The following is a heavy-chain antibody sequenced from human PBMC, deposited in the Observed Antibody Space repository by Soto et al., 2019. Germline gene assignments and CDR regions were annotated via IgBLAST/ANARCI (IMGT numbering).Heavy chain of an antibody. Sequence: AASVKVSCKASGGTFSSYAISWVRQAPGQGLEWMGGIIPIFGTANYAQKFQGRVTITADKSTSTADMELSSLRSEDTAVYYCARVFPKISVSIVASDSYGGMDVWGQGTTVTVSS. J-gene: IGHJ6*02. D-gene: IGHD5-12*01. CDR2: IIPIFGTA. V-gene: IGHV1-69*06. CDR3: ARVFPKISVSIVASDSYGGMDV. CDR1: GGTFSSYA.